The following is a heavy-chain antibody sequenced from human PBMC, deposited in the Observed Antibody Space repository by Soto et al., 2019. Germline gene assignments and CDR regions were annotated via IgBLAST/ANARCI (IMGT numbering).Heavy chain of an antibody. CDR2: INPNSGGT. CDR1: GYTFTGYY. Sequence: GASVKVSCKASGYTFTGYYMHWVRQAPGQGLEWMGWINPNSGGTNYAQKFQGWVTMTRDTSISTAYMELSRLRSDDTAVYYCARDRFTMVRGVIEYYFDYWGQGXLVTVSS. V-gene: IGHV1-2*04. D-gene: IGHD3-10*01. CDR3: ARDRFTMVRGVIEYYFDY. J-gene: IGHJ4*02.